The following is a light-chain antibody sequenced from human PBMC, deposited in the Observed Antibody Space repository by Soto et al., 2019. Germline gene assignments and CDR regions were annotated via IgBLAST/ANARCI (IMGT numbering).Light chain of an antibody. CDR2: GTS. Sequence: EIVLTQSPGTLSLSPGERATLSCRASQSVSSSYLAWYQQKPGQAPRLLIYGTSSRATGIPDRVSGSGSGTNFTLTIIRLEHEDFAVYYCQQYGSSPLTFGQGTKVEIK. CDR3: QQYGSSPLT. V-gene: IGKV3-20*01. CDR1: QSVSSSY. J-gene: IGKJ1*01.